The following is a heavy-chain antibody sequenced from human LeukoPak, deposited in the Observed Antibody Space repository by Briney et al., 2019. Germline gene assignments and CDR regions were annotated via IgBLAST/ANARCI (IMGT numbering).Heavy chain of an antibody. V-gene: IGHV3-7*01. CDR2: IKQDGSER. Sequence: QTGGSLRLSCAASGFTFSTYWLTWVRQAPGKGLEWVANIKQDGSERYYVDSVKGRFTISRDNAKNSLYLQMNSLRAEDTAVYYCARQYSGYHYAFDYWGQGTLVTVSS. J-gene: IGHJ4*02. CDR3: ARQYSGYHYAFDY. CDR1: GFTFSTYW. D-gene: IGHD5-12*01.